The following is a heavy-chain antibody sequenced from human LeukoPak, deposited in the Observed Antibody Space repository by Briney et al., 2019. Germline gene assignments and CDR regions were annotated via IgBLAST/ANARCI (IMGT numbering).Heavy chain of an antibody. CDR2: IRYDVSNK. D-gene: IGHD3-22*01. J-gene: IGHJ4*02. Sequence: GGSLRLSCAASGFTFSSYGMHWVRQAPGKGLDWVAFIRYDVSNKYYADSVKGRFTISRDNSKNTLYLQMNSLRAEDTAVYYCAKGGGYLLEPLYYFDYWGQGTLVTVSS. V-gene: IGHV3-30*02. CDR3: AKGGGYLLEPLYYFDY. CDR1: GFTFSSYG.